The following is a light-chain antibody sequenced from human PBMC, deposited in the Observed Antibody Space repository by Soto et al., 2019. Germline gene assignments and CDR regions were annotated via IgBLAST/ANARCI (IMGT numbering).Light chain of an antibody. CDR1: QSVNNNY. J-gene: IGKJ2*01. CDR2: GAS. V-gene: IGKV3-20*01. Sequence: EIVLTQSPGTLSLSPGERATLSCRASQSVNNNYLAWYQQKPGQAPRLLIYGASTRATGISDRFSGSGSGTDFTLTISRLEAEDVGVFYCHLYNRSPYNFGQGTKLEIK. CDR3: HLYNRSPYN.